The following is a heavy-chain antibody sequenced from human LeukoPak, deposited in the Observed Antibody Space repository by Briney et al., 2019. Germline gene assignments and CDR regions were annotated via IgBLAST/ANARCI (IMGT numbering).Heavy chain of an antibody. CDR3: ARDNYDSSGYLPTHHNWFDP. CDR2: IYYSGST. Sequence: PSETLSLTCTVSGGSISSSSYYWGWIRQPPGKGLEWIGSIYYSGSTYYNPSLKSRVTISVDTSKNQFSLKLSSVTAADTAVYYCARDNYDSSGYLPTHHNWFDPWGQGTLVTVSS. D-gene: IGHD3-22*01. J-gene: IGHJ5*02. CDR1: GGSISSSSYY. V-gene: IGHV4-39*07.